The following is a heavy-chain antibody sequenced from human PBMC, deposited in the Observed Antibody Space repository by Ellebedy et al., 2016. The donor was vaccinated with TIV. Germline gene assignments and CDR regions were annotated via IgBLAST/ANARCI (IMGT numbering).Heavy chain of an antibody. Sequence: PGGSLRLSCAASGFTFSSYAMHWVRQAPGKGLEWVALIWNDVSNGDYADSVKGRFTISRDNSKKMLYLQMNNLRAEDTAVYFCARGEYSGYAPPGYWGRGSLVTVSS. CDR2: IWNDVSNG. CDR1: GFTFSSYA. CDR3: ARGEYSGYAPPGY. V-gene: IGHV3-33*01. D-gene: IGHD5-12*01. J-gene: IGHJ4*02.